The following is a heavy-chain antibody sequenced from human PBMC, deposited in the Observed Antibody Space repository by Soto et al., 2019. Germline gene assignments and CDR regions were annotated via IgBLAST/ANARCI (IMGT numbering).Heavy chain of an antibody. CDR1: GFTFGDYA. J-gene: IGHJ1*01. CDR2: IRGKAYGGTT. CDR3: ARDLSSTGRDEYIHP. D-gene: IGHD1-1*01. V-gene: IGHV3-49*03. Sequence: GGSLRLSCTASGFTFGDYALSWFRQAPGKGLEWVTFIRGKAYGGTTEYAASVKGRFTISRDDSKTIAYLQMNSLKTEDTAVYYCARDLSSTGRDEYIHPWGQGPPVTVS.